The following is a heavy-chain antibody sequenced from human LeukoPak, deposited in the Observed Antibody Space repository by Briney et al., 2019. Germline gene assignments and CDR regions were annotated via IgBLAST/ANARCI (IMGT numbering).Heavy chain of an antibody. Sequence: PSETLSLTCTVSGGSISSGSYYWGWIRQPPGKGLELIGTIYYSGSTYYNPSLKSRGTISVDTSKNHFSLKLSSVTAAGTAAYYCARQRYYGSGSYDYWGQGTLVTVSS. CDR1: GGSISSGSYY. V-gene: IGHV4-39*01. CDR3: ARQRYYGSGSYDY. CDR2: IYYSGST. J-gene: IGHJ4*02. D-gene: IGHD3-10*01.